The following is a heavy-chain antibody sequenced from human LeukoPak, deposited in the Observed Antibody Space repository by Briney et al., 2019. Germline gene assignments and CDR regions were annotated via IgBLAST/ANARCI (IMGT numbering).Heavy chain of an antibody. J-gene: IGHJ4*02. V-gene: IGHV3-53*01. Sequence: GGSLRLSCAASGFTVSNFYMGWVRQAPGKGLEWVSVIYSGGNTDYADSVKGRFTISRDNSKNTLYLQMNSLRAEDTAVYYCARGYSYGESVDYWGQGTLVTVSS. CDR1: GFTVSNFY. CDR3: ARGYSYGESVDY. CDR2: IYSGGNT. D-gene: IGHD5-18*01.